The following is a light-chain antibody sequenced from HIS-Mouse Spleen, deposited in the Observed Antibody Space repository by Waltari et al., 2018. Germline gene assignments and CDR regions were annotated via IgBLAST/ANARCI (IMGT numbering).Light chain of an antibody. CDR1: QSVLYSSNNKNY. CDR3: QQYYSTPYT. J-gene: IGKJ2*01. CDR2: WAS. Sequence: DIVMTQSQDSLAVSLGERATTNCKSSQSVLYSSNNKNYLAWYQQKPGQPPKLLIYWASTRESGVPDRFSGSGSVTDFTLTISSLQAEDVAVYYCQQYYSTPYTFGQGTKLEIK. V-gene: IGKV4-1*01.